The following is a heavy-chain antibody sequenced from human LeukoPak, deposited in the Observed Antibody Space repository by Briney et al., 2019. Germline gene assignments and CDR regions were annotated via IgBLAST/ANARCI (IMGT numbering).Heavy chain of an antibody. D-gene: IGHD6-19*01. V-gene: IGHV3-66*01. CDR2: IHSGGDT. CDR3: ARDIMGRPDIAVAALGS. Sequence: GGSLRLSCAASGFTVSSNYLSWVRQAPGKGLEWVSVIHSGGDTGSADSVKDRFIISRDNSKNMLYLQLNSLRVEDTAVYYCARDIMGRPDIAVAALGSWGQGTLVIVSA. CDR1: GFTVSSNY. J-gene: IGHJ5*02.